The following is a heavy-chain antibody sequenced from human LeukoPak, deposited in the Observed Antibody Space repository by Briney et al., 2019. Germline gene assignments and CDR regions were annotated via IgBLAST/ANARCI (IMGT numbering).Heavy chain of an antibody. D-gene: IGHD3-22*01. CDR3: AKAKYYYDSSGSLFDY. CDR1: GFTFSSYW. CDR2: INSDGSST. J-gene: IGHJ4*02. Sequence: GGSLRLSCAASGFTFSSYWMHWVRQAPGKGLVWVSRINSDGSSTSYADSVKGRFTISRDNAKNTLYLQMNSLRAEDTAVYYCAKAKYYYDSSGSLFDYWGQGTLVTVSS. V-gene: IGHV3-74*01.